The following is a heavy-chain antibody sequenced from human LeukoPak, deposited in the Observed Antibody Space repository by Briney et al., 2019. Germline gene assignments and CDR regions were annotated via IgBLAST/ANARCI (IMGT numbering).Heavy chain of an antibody. Sequence: SPTLSLTCTLSGDSVSSNSAAWNWVRQSPSRGLEWLGRTYYSSKWYNDYAMSVKSRITISPYTSKNQFFLQLNSVTPEDTAVYYCARDRSRAYHFDYWGQGTLVTVSS. CDR2: TYYSSKWYN. D-gene: IGHD2-15*01. J-gene: IGHJ4*02. V-gene: IGHV6-1*01. CDR1: GDSVSSNSAA. CDR3: ARDRSRAYHFDY.